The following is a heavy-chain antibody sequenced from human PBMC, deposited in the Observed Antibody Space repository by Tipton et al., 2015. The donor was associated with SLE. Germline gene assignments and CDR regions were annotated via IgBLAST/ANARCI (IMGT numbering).Heavy chain of an antibody. Sequence: TLSLTCTVSGGSISSHYWSWIRQPPGKGLEWIGYIYYSGSTSYNPSLKSRVTISVDTSKNQFSLKLSSVTAADTAVYYCASNMQRAAAAEEYFQHWGQGTLVTVSS. CDR2: IYYSGST. CDR1: GGSISSHY. CDR3: ASNMQRAAAAEEYFQH. J-gene: IGHJ1*01. V-gene: IGHV4-59*11. D-gene: IGHD6-13*01.